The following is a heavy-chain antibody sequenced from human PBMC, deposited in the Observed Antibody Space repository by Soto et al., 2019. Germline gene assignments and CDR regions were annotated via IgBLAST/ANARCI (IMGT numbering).Heavy chain of an antibody. CDR2: INAGNGNT. CDR3: ARDLGAEYYFAY. J-gene: IGHJ4*02. Sequence: GASVKVSCKASGYTFTSYAMHWVRQAPGQRLEWMGWINAGNGNTKYSQKFQGRVTITRDTSASTAYMELSSLRSEDTAVYYCARDLGAEYYFAYWGQGTLVTVSS. V-gene: IGHV1-3*01. D-gene: IGHD1-26*01. CDR1: GYTFTSYA.